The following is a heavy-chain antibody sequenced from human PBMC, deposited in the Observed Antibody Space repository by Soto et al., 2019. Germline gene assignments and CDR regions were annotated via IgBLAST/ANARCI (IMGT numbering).Heavy chain of an antibody. Sequence: SETLSLTCTVSGGSISSGGYYWSWIRQRPGKGLEWIGYIYYSGSTYYNPSLKSRVTISVDTSKNQFSLKLSSVTAADTAVYYCARKSRLGAFDIWGQGTMVTVSS. CDR3: ARKSRLGAFDI. J-gene: IGHJ3*02. CDR2: IYYSGST. V-gene: IGHV4-31*03. CDR1: GGSISSGGYY.